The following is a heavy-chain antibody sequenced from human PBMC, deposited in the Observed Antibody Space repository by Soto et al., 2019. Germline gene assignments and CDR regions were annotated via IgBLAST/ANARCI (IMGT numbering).Heavy chain of an antibody. CDR1: GGSISSGGDS. D-gene: IGHD3-10*01. V-gene: IGHV4-30-2*01. J-gene: IGHJ5*02. CDR2: IYDSGST. Sequence: LTCAVSGGSISSGGDSWTWIRQPPGKGLEWIGYIYDSGSTYYNPSLKSRVTTSVDRSKNQFSLKLSSVTAADTADYYXTTVLRGNNCFDPWGQGTLVTVSS. CDR3: TTVLRGNNCFDP.